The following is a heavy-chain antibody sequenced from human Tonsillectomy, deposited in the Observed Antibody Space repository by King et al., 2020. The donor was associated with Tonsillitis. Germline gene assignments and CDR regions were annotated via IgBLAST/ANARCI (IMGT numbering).Heavy chain of an antibody. CDR1: GGSFSSYA. CDR3: ARCSTTMTTLYYFDY. V-gene: IGHV1-69*01. D-gene: IGHD2/OR15-2a*01. J-gene: IGHJ4*02. CDR2: IILIFCSA. Sequence: QLVQSGAEVKKPGSSVKVSCKASGGSFSSYAISWVRQAPGQGLEWMGGIILIFCSANNSQKFQGRVTSTADESTSTAYMELSSLRSEDTAVYYCARCSTTMTTLYYFDYWGQGTLVTVSS.